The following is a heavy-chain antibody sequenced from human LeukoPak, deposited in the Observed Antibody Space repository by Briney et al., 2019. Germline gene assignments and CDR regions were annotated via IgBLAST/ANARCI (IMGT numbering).Heavy chain of an antibody. CDR1: GFTFSSYG. CDR3: AKDRFDYGDLVDFNWFDP. CDR2: IRYDGSNK. D-gene: IGHD4-17*01. J-gene: IGHJ5*02. V-gene: IGHV3-30*02. Sequence: PGGSLRLSCAASGFTFSSYGMHWVRQAPGKGLEWVAFIRYDGSNKYYADSVKGRFTISRDNSKNTLYLQMNSLRAEDTAVYYCAKDRFDYGDLVDFNWFDPWGQGTLVTVSS.